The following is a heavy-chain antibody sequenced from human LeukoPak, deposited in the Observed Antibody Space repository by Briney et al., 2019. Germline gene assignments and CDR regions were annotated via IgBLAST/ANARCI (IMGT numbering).Heavy chain of an antibody. CDR1: GFTFSSYA. Sequence: PGRSLRLSCAASGFTFSSYAMHWVRQAPGKGLEWVAVISYDGSNKYYADFVKGRFTISRDNSKNTLYLQMNSLRAEDTAVYYCARAPITQYSSLRDYYYYYMDVWGKGTTVTVSS. V-gene: IGHV3-30-3*01. CDR3: ARAPITQYSSLRDYYYYYMDV. J-gene: IGHJ6*03. D-gene: IGHD6-19*01. CDR2: ISYDGSNK.